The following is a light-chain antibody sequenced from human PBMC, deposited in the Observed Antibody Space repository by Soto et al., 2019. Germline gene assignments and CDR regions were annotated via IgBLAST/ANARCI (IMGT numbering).Light chain of an antibody. V-gene: IGKV3D-20*02. CDR1: QSVSSSY. J-gene: IGKJ1*01. CDR2: GAS. CDR3: QQRSNWPQT. Sequence: EIVLTQSPGTLSLSPGERATLSCRASQSVSSSYLAWYQQKPGQAPRLPIYGASSRATGIPDRFSGSGSGTDFTLTISSLEPEDFAVYYCQQRSNWPQTFGQGTKVDIK.